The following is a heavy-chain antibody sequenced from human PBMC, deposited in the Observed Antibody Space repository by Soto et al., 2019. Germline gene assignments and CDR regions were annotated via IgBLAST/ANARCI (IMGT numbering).Heavy chain of an antibody. D-gene: IGHD3-3*01. Sequence: QVQLQESGPGLVKPSETLSLTCTVSGGSISSYYWSWIRQPPGKGLEWIGYIYYSGSTNYNPSLKSRVTISVDTSKNQFSLKLSSVTAADTVVYYCARGADFWSGYFPFDYWGQGTLVTVSS. J-gene: IGHJ4*02. CDR3: ARGADFWSGYFPFDY. CDR1: GGSISSYY. V-gene: IGHV4-59*01. CDR2: IYYSGST.